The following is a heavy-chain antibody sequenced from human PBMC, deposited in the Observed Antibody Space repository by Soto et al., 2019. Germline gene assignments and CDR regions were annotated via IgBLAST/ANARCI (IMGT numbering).Heavy chain of an antibody. CDR2: IYGGGST. D-gene: IGHD3-22*01. CDR1: GGFVRTYY. CDR3: ARLRGHYYDSVAYDPPWIDL. V-gene: IGHV4-4*07. J-gene: IGHJ5*02. Sequence: QERLQESGPGLVKPSETLSLTCSVSGGFVRTYYWSWLRHPAGKGLEWIGRIYGGGSTKFNPSLKRRVTMSVDTSKHVFSLKLTSVTAADTATYYCARLRGHYYDSVAYDPPWIDLWGQGTLVTVSS.